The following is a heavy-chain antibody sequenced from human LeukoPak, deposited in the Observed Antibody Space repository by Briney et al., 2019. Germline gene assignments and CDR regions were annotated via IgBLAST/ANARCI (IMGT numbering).Heavy chain of an antibody. CDR3: ARDFPVLWFGELYPSAFHI. D-gene: IGHD3-10*01. V-gene: IGHV3-21*01. Sequence: GGSLRLSCAASGFTFSSYSMKWVRQAPGQGLEWVSSFSSSSSYIYYADSVKGRFTISRDNAKNSLYLQMNSLRAEDTAVYYCARDFPVLWFGELYPSAFHIWGQGTMVTVSS. CDR1: GFTFSSYS. J-gene: IGHJ3*02. CDR2: FSSSSSYI.